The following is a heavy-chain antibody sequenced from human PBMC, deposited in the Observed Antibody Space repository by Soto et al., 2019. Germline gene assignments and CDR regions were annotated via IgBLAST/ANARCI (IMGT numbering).Heavy chain of an antibody. CDR1: GFNFKNYA. J-gene: IGHJ4*02. Sequence: PGGSLRLSCAASGFNFKNYAMSWVRQAPGKGLEWVSSMHGSGGGTYYADSVKGRFTISRDNAKNSLYLQMNSLRAEDTAVYYCARERLPGYLVFFAYCGQGTLVTVSS. CDR3: ARERLPGYLVFFAY. D-gene: IGHD6-25*01. CDR2: MHGSGGGT. V-gene: IGHV3-23*01.